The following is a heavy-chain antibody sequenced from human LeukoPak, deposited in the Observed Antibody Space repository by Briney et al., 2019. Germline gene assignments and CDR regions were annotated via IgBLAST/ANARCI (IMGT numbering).Heavy chain of an antibody. D-gene: IGHD3-9*01. CDR2: IHSNGNT. CDR1: GFTVSSNY. J-gene: IGHJ2*01. V-gene: IGHV3-53*01. CDR3: ARGGYDILTGYYSYWYFDL. Sequence: PGGSLRLSCAASGFTVSSNYMSWVRQAPGKGLEWVSVIHSNGNTYYADSVKGRFTISRDNSKNTLYLQMNSLRAEDTAVYYCARGGYDILTGYYSYWYFDLWGRGTLVTVSS.